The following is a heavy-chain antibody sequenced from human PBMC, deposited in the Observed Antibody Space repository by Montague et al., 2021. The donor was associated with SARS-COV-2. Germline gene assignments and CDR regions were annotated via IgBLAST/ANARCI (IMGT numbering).Heavy chain of an antibody. J-gene: IGHJ6*02. CDR2: IYSGGST. D-gene: IGHD3-10*01. Sequence: SLRLSCAASGFTVSSNYMSWVRQAPGKGLEWASVIYSGGSTYYADSVKGRFTISRDNSKNTLYLQMNSLRAEDTAVYYCARDQRRYGSGSYYGPHYYYYGMDVWGQGTTVTVSS. V-gene: IGHV3-66*02. CDR3: ARDQRRYGSGSYYGPHYYYYGMDV. CDR1: GFTVSSNY.